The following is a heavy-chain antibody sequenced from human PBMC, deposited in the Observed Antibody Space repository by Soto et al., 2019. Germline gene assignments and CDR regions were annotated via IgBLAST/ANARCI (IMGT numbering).Heavy chain of an antibody. CDR1: GFTFSSYS. V-gene: IGHV3-23*01. Sequence: QLLESGGGLVQPGGSLRLSCAASGFTFSSYSMNWVRQAPGKGLQWVATVGGGGDNIFYADSVKGRFTISRDDSQNMLFLQMNSLRPEDTAVYFCAKRDYGSGRSPTLINYWCQGTLVTVSS. J-gene: IGHJ4*02. D-gene: IGHD3-10*01. CDR3: AKRDYGSGRSPTLINY. CDR2: VGGGGDNI.